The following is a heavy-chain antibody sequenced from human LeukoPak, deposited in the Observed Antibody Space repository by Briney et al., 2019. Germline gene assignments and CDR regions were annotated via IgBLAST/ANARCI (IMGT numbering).Heavy chain of an antibody. V-gene: IGHV3-48*04. CDR3: ARDRGGSYSAIDY. CDR2: ISSSSITI. D-gene: IGHD2-15*01. CDR1: GFTFRSYS. Sequence: GGSLRLSCAASGFTFRSYSLNWVRQAPGKGLEWVSFISSSSITIYYADSVKGRFTISRDNAEKSLYLQMNSLRAEDTAVYYCARDRGGSYSAIDYWGQGTLVTVSS. J-gene: IGHJ4*02.